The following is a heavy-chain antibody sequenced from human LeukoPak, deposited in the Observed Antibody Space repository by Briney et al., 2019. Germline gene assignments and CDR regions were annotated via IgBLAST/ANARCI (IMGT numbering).Heavy chain of an antibody. J-gene: IGHJ4*02. D-gene: IGHD6-6*01. CDR3: ARGPNSNWSGLDF. V-gene: IGHV3-74*01. Sequence: QPGGSLRLSGTASVFSFSGHWMHWAHQLPGKGLVWVSRISPTGSTTSYADSVKGRFTVSRDNAKNTLYLQVNNLRAEDTAVYYCARGPNSNWSGLDFWGQGTLLTVSS. CDR1: VFSFSGHW. CDR2: ISPTGSTT.